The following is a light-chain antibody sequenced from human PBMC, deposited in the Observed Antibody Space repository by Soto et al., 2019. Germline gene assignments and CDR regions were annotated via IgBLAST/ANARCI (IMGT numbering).Light chain of an antibody. CDR2: DVS. Sequence: QSALTQPASVSGSPGQSITISCTGTSSDVGGYNFVSWYQQHPDKAPKLMIFDVSLRPSGVSNRFSGSKSGNTASLTISGLQAEDEADYYCNSYTSSTTFVFGTGIKLTVL. CDR3: NSYTSSTTFV. J-gene: IGLJ1*01. CDR1: SSDVGGYNF. V-gene: IGLV2-14*03.